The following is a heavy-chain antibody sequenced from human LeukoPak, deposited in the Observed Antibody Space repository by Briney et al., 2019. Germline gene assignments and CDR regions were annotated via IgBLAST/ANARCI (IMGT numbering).Heavy chain of an antibody. CDR2: IRSKAYGGTT. J-gene: IGHJ4*02. CDR1: GCTFGDYA. V-gene: IGHV3-49*04. D-gene: IGHD5-18*01. CDR3: TRGRRGYSYGYNDY. Sequence: PGGSLRLSCTASGCTFGDYAMSWVCQAPGKGLEWVGFIRSKAYGGTTEYAASVKGRFTISRDDSKSIAFLQMNSLKTEDTAVYYCTRGRRGYSYGYNDYWGQGTLVTVSS.